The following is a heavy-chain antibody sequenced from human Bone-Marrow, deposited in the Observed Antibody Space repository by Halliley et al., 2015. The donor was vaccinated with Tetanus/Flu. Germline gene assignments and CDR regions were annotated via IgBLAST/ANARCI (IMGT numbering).Heavy chain of an antibody. CDR3: AKDRGSGRYGIDY. CDR1: GGSISSNY. D-gene: IGHD6-19*01. Sequence: TLSLTCTVSGGSISSNYWSWIRQTPGKGLEWIGYIYYSGSTNYNPSLKSRVTISIDTSKNQFSLRLNSVTAADTAVYYCAKDRGSGRYGIDYWGQGILVTVSS. J-gene: IGHJ4*02. V-gene: IGHV4-59*01. CDR2: IYYSGST.